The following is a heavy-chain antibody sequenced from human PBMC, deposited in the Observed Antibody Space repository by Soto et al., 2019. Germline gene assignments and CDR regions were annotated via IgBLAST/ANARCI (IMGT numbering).Heavy chain of an antibody. V-gene: IGHV1-69*13. J-gene: IGHJ3*02. CDR3: ARDSQGYCTNGVCASYAFDI. CDR2: IIPIFGTA. Sequence: GASVKVSCKASGGTFSSYAISWVRQAPGQGLEWMGGIIPIFGTANYAQKFQGGVTITADESTSTAYVELSSLRSEDTAVYYCARDSQGYCTNGVCASYAFDIWGQGTMVTVSS. CDR1: GGTFSSYA. D-gene: IGHD2-8*01.